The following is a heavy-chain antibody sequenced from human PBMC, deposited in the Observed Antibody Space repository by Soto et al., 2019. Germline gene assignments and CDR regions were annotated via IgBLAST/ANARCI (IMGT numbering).Heavy chain of an antibody. CDR1: GFTFSTYS. V-gene: IGHV3-21*01. CDR2: ITSTSSYI. D-gene: IGHD2-2*01. CDR3: ASFSKSDY. Sequence: EVQLVESGGGLVKPGGSLRLSCAASGFTFSTYSMNWVRQAPGKGLEWVSSITSTSSYIYYADSVKGRFTISSDNAKQSLYLQMNSLKAEDTAVDYCASFSKSDYWGPGTLVTVSS. J-gene: IGHJ4*02.